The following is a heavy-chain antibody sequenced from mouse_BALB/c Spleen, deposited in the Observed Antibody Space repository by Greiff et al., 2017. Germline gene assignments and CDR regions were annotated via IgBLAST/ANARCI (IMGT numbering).Heavy chain of an antibody. Sequence: VQLKESGPELEKPGASVKISCKASGYSFTGYNMNWVKQSNGKSLEWIGNIDPYYGGTSYNQKFKGKATLTVDKSSSTAYMQLKSLTSEDSAVYYCARAYYYGRNYAMDYWGQGTSVTVSS. D-gene: IGHD1-1*01. J-gene: IGHJ4*01. CDR2: IDPYYGGT. CDR3: ARAYYYGRNYAMDY. CDR1: GYSFTGYN. V-gene: IGHV1-39*01.